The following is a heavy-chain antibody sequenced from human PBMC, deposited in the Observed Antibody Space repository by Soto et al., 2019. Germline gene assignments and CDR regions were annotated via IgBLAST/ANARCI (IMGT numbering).Heavy chain of an antibody. CDR1: GYTFTGYY. V-gene: IGHV1-2*06. J-gene: IGHJ4*02. CDR3: ALEYSSSSSPDY. D-gene: IGHD6-6*01. CDR2: ISPNSGGT. Sequence: ASVKVSCKASGYTFTGYYMHWVRQAPGQGLEWMGRISPNSGGTNYAQKFRGRVTMTRDTSISTAYMELRRLRSDDTAVYYCALEYSSSSSPDYGGQGTLVTVSS.